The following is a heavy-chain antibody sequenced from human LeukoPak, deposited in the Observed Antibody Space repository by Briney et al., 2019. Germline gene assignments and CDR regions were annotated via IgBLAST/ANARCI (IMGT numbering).Heavy chain of an antibody. V-gene: IGHV3-23*01. D-gene: IGHD1-14*01. CDR3: AKVRTYFYHGLDV. Sequence: GGSLRLSCAGSGFTFSNYAMTWVRQAPGKGLEWVSGIGGSGDDTYYADSVKGRFTISRDNSKNTIYLQMNSLRVEDAAIYYCAKVRTYFYHGLDVWGQGTTVIVSS. CDR1: GFTFSNYA. CDR2: IGGSGDDT. J-gene: IGHJ6*02.